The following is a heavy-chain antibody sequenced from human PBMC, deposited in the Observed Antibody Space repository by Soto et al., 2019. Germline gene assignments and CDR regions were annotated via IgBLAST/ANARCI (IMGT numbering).Heavy chain of an antibody. CDR1: GGSISSGGYY. D-gene: IGHD2-2*01. Sequence: SETLSLTCTVSGGSISSGGYYWSWIRQHPGKGLEWIGYIYYSGSTYYNPSLKSRVTISVDTSKNQFSLKLSSVTAADTAVYYCARDSVVPAASSNTPYYYYGMDVWGQGTTVTVSS. V-gene: IGHV4-31*03. CDR3: ARDSVVPAASSNTPYYYYGMDV. CDR2: IYYSGST. J-gene: IGHJ6*02.